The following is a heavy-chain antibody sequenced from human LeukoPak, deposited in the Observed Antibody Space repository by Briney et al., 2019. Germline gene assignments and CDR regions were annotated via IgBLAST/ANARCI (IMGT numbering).Heavy chain of an antibody. Sequence: SETLSLTCAVYGGSFSGYYWSWIRQPPGKGLEWIGYIYYSGSTNYNPSLKSRVTISVDTSKNQFSLKLSSVTAADTAVYYCARVGYYYYYYMDVWGKGTTVTVSS. CDR1: GGSFSGYY. V-gene: IGHV4-59*01. CDR2: IYYSGST. CDR3: ARVGYYYYYYMDV. J-gene: IGHJ6*03. D-gene: IGHD3-16*01.